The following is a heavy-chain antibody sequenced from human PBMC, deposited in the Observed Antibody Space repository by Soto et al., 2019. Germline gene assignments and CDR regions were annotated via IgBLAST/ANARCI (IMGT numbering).Heavy chain of an antibody. V-gene: IGHV1-3*01. J-gene: IGHJ3*02. CDR2: INAGNGNT. CDR3: ARDSRGAFDI. Sequence: ASVKVSCKASGYTFTIYAMHWVRQAPGQRLEWMGWINAGNGNTKYSQKFQGRVTITRDASASTAYMELSSLRFEDTAVYYCARDSRGAFDIWGQGTMVTVSS. CDR1: GYTFTIYA.